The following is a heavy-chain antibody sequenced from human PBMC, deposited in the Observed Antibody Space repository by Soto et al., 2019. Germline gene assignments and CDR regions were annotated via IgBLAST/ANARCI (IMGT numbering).Heavy chain of an antibody. D-gene: IGHD4-17*01. V-gene: IGHV4-59*01. CDR2: IYYSGST. CDR3: ARFTVTTRGFALDI. J-gene: IGHJ3*02. Sequence: SETLSLTCTVSGGSISSYYWSWFRQPPGKGPEWIGYIYYSGSTNYNPSLKSRVTISVDTSKNQFSLKLSSVTAADTAVYYCARFTVTTRGFALDIRGQGTMVTVSS. CDR1: GGSISSYY.